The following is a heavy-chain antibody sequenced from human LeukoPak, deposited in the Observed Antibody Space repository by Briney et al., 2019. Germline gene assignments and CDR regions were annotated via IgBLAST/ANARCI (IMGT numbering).Heavy chain of an antibody. CDR2: MKPNSGNT. Sequence: ASVKVSCKASGYTFTSYDINWVRQATGQGLEWMGWMKPNSGNTGYAQKFQGRVTMTRNTSISTAYMELSSLRSEDTAVYYCARGLEALRWFGEYTSSFDPWGQGTLVTVSS. V-gene: IGHV1-8*01. CDR1: GYTFTSYD. D-gene: IGHD3-10*01. CDR3: ARGLEALRWFGEYTSSFDP. J-gene: IGHJ5*02.